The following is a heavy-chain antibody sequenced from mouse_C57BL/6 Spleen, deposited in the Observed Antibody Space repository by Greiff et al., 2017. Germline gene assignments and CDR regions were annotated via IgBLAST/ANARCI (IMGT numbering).Heavy chain of an antibody. D-gene: IGHD2-5*01. CDR1: GYAFSSYW. CDR2: IYPGDGDT. J-gene: IGHJ4*01. V-gene: IGHV1-80*01. Sequence: QVQLQQSGAELVKPGASVKISCKASGYAFSSYWMNWVKQRPGTGLEWIGQIYPGDGDTNYNGKFKGKATLTADNSSSTAYMQLSSLTSEDSAVYFCAREDSKGAMDYWGQGTSVTVAS. CDR3: AREDSKGAMDY.